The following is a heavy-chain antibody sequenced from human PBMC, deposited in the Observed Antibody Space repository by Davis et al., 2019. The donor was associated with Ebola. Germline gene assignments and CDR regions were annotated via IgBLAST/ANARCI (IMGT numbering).Heavy chain of an antibody. Sequence: MPGGSLRLSCTASGGSISSYYWSWIRQPPGKGLEWIGYIYYSGSTNYNPSLKSRVTISVDTSKNHFSLRLSSVTAADTAVYFCTRGRGSQYGMDVWGQGTTVTVSS. J-gene: IGHJ6*02. CDR3: TRGRGSQYGMDV. CDR2: IYYSGST. V-gene: IGHV4-59*12. CDR1: GGSISSYY. D-gene: IGHD1-26*01.